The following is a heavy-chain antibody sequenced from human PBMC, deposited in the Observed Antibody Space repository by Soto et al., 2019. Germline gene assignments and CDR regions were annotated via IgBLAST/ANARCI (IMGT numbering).Heavy chain of an antibody. CDR2: ISAYNGNT. CDR3: ARDPPTIASAGREDY. V-gene: IGHV1-18*01. J-gene: IGHJ4*02. CDR1: GYTFTIYG. D-gene: IGHD6-13*01. Sequence: DSVNVSCKASGYTFTIYGISWVRQAPGQGLEWMGWISAYNGNTNYAQKLQGRVTMTTDTSTSTAYMELRSLRSDDTAVYYCARDPPTIASAGREDYWGQVTLVTVSS.